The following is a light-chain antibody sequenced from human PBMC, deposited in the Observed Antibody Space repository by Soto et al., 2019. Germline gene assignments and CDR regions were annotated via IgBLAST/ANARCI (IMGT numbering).Light chain of an antibody. CDR1: QSVSGSY. Sequence: EIVLTQSPATLSLSPGEVATLSCRASQSVSGSYLAWYQQKPGQAPRLVIYDASSRATGIPDRFSGSGSGTDFTLTISRLEAEDFAVYFCYQYDSSPWTFGQGTKVDIK. V-gene: IGKV3-20*01. CDR2: DAS. CDR3: YQYDSSPWT. J-gene: IGKJ1*01.